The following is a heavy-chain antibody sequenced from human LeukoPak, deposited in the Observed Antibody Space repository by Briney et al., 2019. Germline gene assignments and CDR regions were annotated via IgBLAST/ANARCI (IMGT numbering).Heavy chain of an antibody. Sequence: GGSLRLSCAASGFTFHDFAMHWVRQAPGKGLEWVSTISWNSGVMAYADSVKGRFTISRDNANNSLYLQMKSLRADDTALYYCAKASLSSGYYYYFGMDVWGQGTTVSVSS. J-gene: IGHJ6*02. CDR3: AKASLSSGYYYYFGMDV. CDR1: GFTFHDFA. D-gene: IGHD3-22*01. V-gene: IGHV3-9*01. CDR2: ISWNSGVM.